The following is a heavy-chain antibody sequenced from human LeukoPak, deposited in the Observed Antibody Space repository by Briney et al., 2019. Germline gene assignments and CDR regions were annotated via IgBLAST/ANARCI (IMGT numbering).Heavy chain of an antibody. J-gene: IGHJ4*02. CDR3: ARGCGADSWCFDY. D-gene: IGHD2-21*01. CDR1: RFTFTTSS. Sequence: GGSLRLSCAASRFTFTTSSMCCVRQAPGKGLEWVSLISVDGGKTSYADSVRGRFTISTDNSKNTLYLQMDSLKTEDTGVYYWARGCGADSWCFDYWGQGTLVTVS. V-gene: IGHV3-30*04. CDR2: ISVDGGKT.